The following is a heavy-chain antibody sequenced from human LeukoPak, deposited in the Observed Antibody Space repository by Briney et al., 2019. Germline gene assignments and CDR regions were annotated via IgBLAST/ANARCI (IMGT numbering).Heavy chain of an antibody. CDR3: ARDRGPRGYSYGYRWYFDL. Sequence: ASVKVSCKASGGTFSSHAISWVRQAPGQGLEWMGGIIPIFGTANYAQKFQGRVTITADESTSTAYMELSSLRSEDTAVYYCARDRGPRGYSYGYRWYFDLWGHGTLVTVSS. J-gene: IGHJ2*01. CDR1: GGTFSSHA. CDR2: IIPIFGTA. D-gene: IGHD5-18*01. V-gene: IGHV1-69*13.